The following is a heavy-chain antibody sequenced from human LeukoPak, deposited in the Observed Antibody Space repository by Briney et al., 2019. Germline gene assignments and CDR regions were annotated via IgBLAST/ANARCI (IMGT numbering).Heavy chain of an antibody. Sequence: SETLSLTCAVYGGSFTSYYWSWIRQPPGKGLEWIGEINHSGSTNYNPSLKSRVTISVDTSKNQFSLKLSSVTAADTAVYYCASGEMVNGKFDYWGQGTLVTVSS. V-gene: IGHV4-34*01. D-gene: IGHD5-24*01. CDR1: GGSFTSYY. CDR2: INHSGST. CDR3: ASGEMVNGKFDY. J-gene: IGHJ4*02.